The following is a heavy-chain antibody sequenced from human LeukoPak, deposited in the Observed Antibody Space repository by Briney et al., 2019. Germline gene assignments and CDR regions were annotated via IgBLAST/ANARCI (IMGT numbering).Heavy chain of an antibody. CDR3: ARGVVNGLLWFGELFRD. D-gene: IGHD3-10*01. Sequence: ASVKVSCKASGGTFSSYAISWVRQAPGQGLEWMGWMNPNSGNTGYAQKFQGRVTMTRNTSISTPYMELSSLRSEDTAVYYCARGVVNGLLWFGELFRDWGQGTLVTVSS. J-gene: IGHJ4*02. V-gene: IGHV1-8*02. CDR1: GGTFSSYA. CDR2: MNPNSGNT.